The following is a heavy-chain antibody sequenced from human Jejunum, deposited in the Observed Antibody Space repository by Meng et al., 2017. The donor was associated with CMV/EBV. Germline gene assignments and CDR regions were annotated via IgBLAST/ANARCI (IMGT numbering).Heavy chain of an antibody. CDR2: INPYSGTA. V-gene: IGHV1-2*02. CDR3: ARVPWNLEWIFNY. Sequence: SGYSFVEYYIPWIRQAPGQGLEWVGWINPYSGTANYAQRFQGRVTMTSDTSISTAYMELTGLRSDDTAVYYCARVPWNLEWIFNYWGQGTLVTVSS. D-gene: IGHD3-3*01. CDR1: GYSFVEYY. J-gene: IGHJ4*02.